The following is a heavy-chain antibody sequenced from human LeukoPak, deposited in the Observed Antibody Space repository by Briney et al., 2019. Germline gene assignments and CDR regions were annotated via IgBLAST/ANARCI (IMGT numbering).Heavy chain of an antibody. CDR2: INPSGGST. D-gene: IGHD2-15*01. V-gene: IGHV1-46*01. CDR1: GYTFTSYY. J-gene: IGHJ3*02. CDR3: AREITPLAGYDAFDI. Sequence: GASVKVSCKASGYTFTSYYMHWVRQAPGQGLEWMGIINPSGGSTSYAQKFQGRVTMTRDTSTSTVYMELSSLRSEDTAVYYCAREITPLAGYDAFDIWGQGTMVTASS.